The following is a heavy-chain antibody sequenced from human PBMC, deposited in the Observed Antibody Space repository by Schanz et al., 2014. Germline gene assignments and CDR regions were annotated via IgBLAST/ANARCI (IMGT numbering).Heavy chain of an antibody. Sequence: QVQLVQSGSELKKPGASVKVSCKASGYTFPNYGINWVRQAPGQGLEWVGRITPSTGATNYAQKFQGRVAMTRDTSTSTAYMELSRLTSDDTAVFFCARENTAVAGMPRVMDVWGQGTTVTVTS. CDR3: ARENTAVAGMPRVMDV. CDR1: GYTFPNYG. CDR2: ITPSTGAT. D-gene: IGHD6-19*01. J-gene: IGHJ6*02. V-gene: IGHV1-2*02.